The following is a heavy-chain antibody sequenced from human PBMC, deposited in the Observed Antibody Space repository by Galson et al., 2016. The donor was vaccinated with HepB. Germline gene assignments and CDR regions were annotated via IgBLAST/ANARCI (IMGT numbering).Heavy chain of an antibody. CDR1: GYTFTSYA. J-gene: IGHJ4*02. V-gene: IGHV1-46*03. CDR2: INPSGGST. D-gene: IGHD1-14*01. Sequence: SVKVSCKASGYTFTSYAMHWVRQAPGQGLEWMGIINPSGGSTSYAHKFQGRVTMTRDTSTSTVCMELSSLRSEDTAVYYCAIADNRAEYTGFDYWGQGTLVTVSS. CDR3: AIADNRAEYTGFDY.